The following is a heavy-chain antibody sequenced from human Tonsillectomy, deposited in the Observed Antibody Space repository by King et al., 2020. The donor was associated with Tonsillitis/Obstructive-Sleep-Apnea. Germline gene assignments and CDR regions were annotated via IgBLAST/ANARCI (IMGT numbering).Heavy chain of an antibody. CDR1: GYTFTRYV. CDR3: ATRGDGAPAP. V-gene: IGHV1-3*04. D-gene: IGHD4/OR15-4a*01. Sequence: VQLVQSGAEVKKPGAAVKVSCKASGYTFTRYVMHWVRQAPGQRLEWMGWINTGNGNTVLSQNFQGRVTITRDTSASTSYMELSSLRSEATAVYYCATRGDGAPAPWGQGTLVTVSS. CDR2: INTGNGNT. J-gene: IGHJ4*02.